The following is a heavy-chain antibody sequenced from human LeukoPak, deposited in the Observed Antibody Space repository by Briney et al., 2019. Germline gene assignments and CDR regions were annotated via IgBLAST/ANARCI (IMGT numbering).Heavy chain of an antibody. CDR2: ISSSSSTI. CDR3: ARECEDIVLMVYADPYYMDV. V-gene: IGHV3-48*04. CDR1: GFTFSSYS. D-gene: IGHD2-8*01. J-gene: IGHJ6*03. Sequence: PGGSLRLSCAASGFTFSSYSMNWVRQAPGKGLEWVSYISSSSSTIYYADSVKGRFTISRDNAKNSLYLQMNSLRAEDTAVYYCARECEDIVLMVYADPYYMDVWGKGTTVTVSS.